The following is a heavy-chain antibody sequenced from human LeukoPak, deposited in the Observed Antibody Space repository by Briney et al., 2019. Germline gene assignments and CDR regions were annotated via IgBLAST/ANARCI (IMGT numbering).Heavy chain of an antibody. CDR1: GFTFSSYW. CDR2: IKQDGSEK. D-gene: IGHD3-3*01. Sequence: GGSLRLSCAASGFTFSSYWMSWVRQAPGKGLEGVANIKQDGSEKYYVDSVKGRFTISRDNAKNSLYLQMNSLRAEDTAVYYCARVFWSGSYYFDYWGQGTLVTVSS. CDR3: ARVFWSGSYYFDY. V-gene: IGHV3-7*01. J-gene: IGHJ4*02.